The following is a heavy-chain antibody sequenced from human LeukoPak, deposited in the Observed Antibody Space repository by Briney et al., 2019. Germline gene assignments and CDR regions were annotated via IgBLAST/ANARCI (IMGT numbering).Heavy chain of an antibody. D-gene: IGHD6-6*01. V-gene: IGHV3-33*01. J-gene: IGHJ3*02. CDR2: IWYDGSNK. CDR1: GFTFSSYG. CDR3: ARDWDSSSSNAFDI. Sequence: GGSLRLSCAASGFTFSSYGMHWVRQAPGKGLEWVAVIWYDGSNKYYADSLKGRFTISRDNSKNTLYLQMNSLRAEDTAVYYCARDWDSSSSNAFDIWGQGTMVTVSS.